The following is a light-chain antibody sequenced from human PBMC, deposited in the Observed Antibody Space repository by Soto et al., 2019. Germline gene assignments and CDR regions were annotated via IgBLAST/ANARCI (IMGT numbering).Light chain of an antibody. Sequence: DIVMTQSPDSLAVSLGERATINCKSSQNVLYSSNNKNYLAWYQQKSGQPPKLLIYWASTRQSGVPDRFSGSGSWTGFTPTISSLRAEDVAVYYCQQYYSTPPTFGQGTKVEIK. V-gene: IGKV4-1*01. J-gene: IGKJ1*01. CDR1: QNVLYSSNNKNY. CDR2: WAS. CDR3: QQYYSTPPT.